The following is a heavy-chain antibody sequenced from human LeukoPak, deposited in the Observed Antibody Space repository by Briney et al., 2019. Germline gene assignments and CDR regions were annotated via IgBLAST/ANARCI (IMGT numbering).Heavy chain of an antibody. CDR1: GGSFSGYY. CDR3: AREAQYCSGGSCLGYYYMDV. D-gene: IGHD2-15*01. CDR2: INHSGST. V-gene: IGHV4-34*01. J-gene: IGHJ6*03. Sequence: SETLSLTCAVYGGSFSGYYWSWIRQPLGKGLEWIGEINHSGSTNYNPSLKSRVTISVDTSKNQFSLKLSSVTAADTAVYYCAREAQYCSGGSCLGYYYMDVWGKGTTVTVSS.